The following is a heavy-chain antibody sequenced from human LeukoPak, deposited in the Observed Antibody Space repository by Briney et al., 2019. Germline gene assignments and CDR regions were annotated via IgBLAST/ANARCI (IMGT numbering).Heavy chain of an antibody. CDR3: ARAVAQYYYDSSGYYYGVPQYYFDY. D-gene: IGHD3-22*01. Sequence: ASVKLSCKASGYTFTSYDINWVRQATGQGLEWMGWMNPNSGNTGYAQKFQGRVTMTRNTSISTAYMELSSLRSEDTAVYYCARAVAQYYYDSSGYYYGVPQYYFDYWGQGTLVTVSS. J-gene: IGHJ4*02. CDR2: MNPNSGNT. CDR1: GYTFTSYD. V-gene: IGHV1-8*01.